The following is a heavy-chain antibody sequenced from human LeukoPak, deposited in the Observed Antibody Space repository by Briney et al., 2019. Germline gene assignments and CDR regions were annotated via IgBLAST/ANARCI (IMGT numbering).Heavy chain of an antibody. CDR3: ARVGSIVVVPAEDY. Sequence: GGSLRLSCAASGFTFSSYSMTWVRQAPGKGLEWVSSISSSSSYIYYADSVKGRFTISRDNAKNSLYLQMNSLRAEDTAVYYCARVGSIVVVPAEDYWGQGTLVTVSS. V-gene: IGHV3-21*01. CDR2: ISSSSSYI. CDR1: GFTFSSYS. D-gene: IGHD2-2*01. J-gene: IGHJ4*02.